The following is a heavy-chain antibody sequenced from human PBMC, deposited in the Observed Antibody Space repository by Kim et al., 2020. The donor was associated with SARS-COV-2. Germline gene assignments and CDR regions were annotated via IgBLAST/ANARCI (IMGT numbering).Heavy chain of an antibody. Sequence: ASVKVSCEASGYTFTGYYMHWVRQAPGQGLEWMGRINPNSGGTNYAQKFQGRVTMTRDTSISTAYMELSRLRSDDTAVYYCAREGIAVAGQIRYYYYGMDVWGQGTTVTVSS. J-gene: IGHJ6*02. CDR1: GYTFTGYY. CDR3: AREGIAVAGQIRYYYYGMDV. D-gene: IGHD6-19*01. CDR2: INPNSGGT. V-gene: IGHV1-2*06.